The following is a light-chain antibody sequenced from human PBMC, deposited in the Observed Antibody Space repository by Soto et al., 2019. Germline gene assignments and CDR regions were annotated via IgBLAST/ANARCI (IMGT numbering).Light chain of an antibody. CDR3: CSHAGGFTWV. Sequence: QSVLTQPRSVSGSPGQSVTISCSGTSSDLGGYNYVSWYQHHPGKAPKLMIYDVTLRPSGVPDRFSGSKSGNTASLTISGLQAEDEADYYCCSHAGGFTWVFGGGTKVTVL. CDR1: SSDLGGYNY. CDR2: DVT. J-gene: IGLJ3*02. V-gene: IGLV2-11*01.